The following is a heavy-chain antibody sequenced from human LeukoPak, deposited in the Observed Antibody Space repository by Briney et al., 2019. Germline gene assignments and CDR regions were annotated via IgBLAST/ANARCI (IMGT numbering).Heavy chain of an antibody. D-gene: IGHD3-16*01. CDR2: ISGSGFET. CDR1: GFTFSSYT. V-gene: IGHV3-23*01. Sequence: GGSLRLSCAASGFTFSSYTMSWVRQSPGKGLEWVSAISGSGFETFYADSVKGRFTISRDNSNDTLYLQMHSLGADDTAIYYCAKDRDVYSAFDSWGQGTLVTVSS. J-gene: IGHJ4*02. CDR3: AKDRDVYSAFDS.